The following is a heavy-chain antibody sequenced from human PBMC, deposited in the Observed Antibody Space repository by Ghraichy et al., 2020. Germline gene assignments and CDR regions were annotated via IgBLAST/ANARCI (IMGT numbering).Heavy chain of an antibody. CDR2: IYYSGST. J-gene: IGHJ6*03. CDR1: GGSISSGGYY. CDR3: ARKFGGSYDSSGYYYGQTRHRGNYYYYYMDV. Sequence: SETLSLTCTVSGGSISSGGYYWSWIRQHPGKGLEWIGYIYYSGSTYYNPSLKSRVTISVDTSKNQFSLKLSSVTAADTAVHYCARKFGGSYDSSGYYYGQTRHRGNYYYYYMDVWGKGTTVTVSS. V-gene: IGHV4-31*03. D-gene: IGHD3-22*01.